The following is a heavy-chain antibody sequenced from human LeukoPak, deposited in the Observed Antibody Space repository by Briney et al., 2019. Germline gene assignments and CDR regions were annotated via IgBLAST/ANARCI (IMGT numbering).Heavy chain of an antibody. J-gene: IGHJ6*03. V-gene: IGHV1-8*01. D-gene: IGHD1-26*01. Sequence: ASVKVSCKASGYTFTSYDINWVRQATGQGLEWMGWMNPNSGDTGYAQNFQGRVTMTRDTSINTAYMELTSLTSEDTAVYYCARDGRENYYYYMDVWGKGTTVTVSS. CDR2: MNPNSGDT. CDR3: ARDGRENYYYYMDV. CDR1: GYTFTSYD.